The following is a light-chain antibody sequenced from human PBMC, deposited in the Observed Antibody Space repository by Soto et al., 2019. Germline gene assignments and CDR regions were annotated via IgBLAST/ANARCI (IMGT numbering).Light chain of an antibody. CDR3: QQFNNWPST. CDR2: GAS. J-gene: IGKJ2*01. Sequence: EIVLTQSPGALSLSPGERATLSCRASQSVSSNYLAWYQQIPGQAPRLLIYGASNRATGIPARFSGSGSGTEFTLTISSLQSEDFAVYYCQQFNNWPSTFGQGAKLEIK. V-gene: IGKV3-15*01. CDR1: QSVSSN.